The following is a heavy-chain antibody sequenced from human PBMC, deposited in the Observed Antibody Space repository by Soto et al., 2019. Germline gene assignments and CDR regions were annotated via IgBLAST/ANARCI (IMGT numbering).Heavy chain of an antibody. J-gene: IGHJ4*02. CDR1: GFSFRSYA. D-gene: IGHD4-17*01. V-gene: IGHV3-23*01. CDR3: AKESMPEHYGDTLFDY. Sequence: QLLESGGGLIQPGGSLRLSCEAFGFSFRSYALSWVRQAPGKGLEWVSTFSAGGRAYYADSVKGRFTIAKDTSKNTLILQARSLRAEDTAVYYCAKESMPEHYGDTLFDYWGQGTRVTVSS. CDR2: FSAGGRA.